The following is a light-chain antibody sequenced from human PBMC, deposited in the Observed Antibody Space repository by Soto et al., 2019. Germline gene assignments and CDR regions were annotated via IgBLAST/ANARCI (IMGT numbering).Light chain of an antibody. V-gene: IGKV3-20*01. CDR1: RRLTSSY. Sequence: EIGLTQSPGTLSLSPGERATLSCMASRRLTSSYLAWYQQKPGQAPRLLIYGASSRATGIPDRFSGSGSGTYFTLTISRLEPEDFAVYYCQQYETSPPSYTFGQGTKLEIK. CDR2: GAS. CDR3: QQYETSPPSYT. J-gene: IGKJ2*01.